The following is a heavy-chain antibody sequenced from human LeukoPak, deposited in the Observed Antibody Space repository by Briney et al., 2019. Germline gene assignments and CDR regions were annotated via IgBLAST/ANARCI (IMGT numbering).Heavy chain of an antibody. Sequence: PGRSLLLSCAASGFTFSSYGIHWVRPAPGKGLEWVAFIWYDGSNKYYADSVKGRFTISRDNSKNTLYLQMTGLRAEDTAVYYCARGRYCSGGSCYDAFDIWGQGTMVTVSS. V-gene: IGHV3-33*01. CDR3: ARGRYCSGGSCYDAFDI. CDR1: GFTFSSYG. CDR2: IWYDGSNK. J-gene: IGHJ3*02. D-gene: IGHD2-15*01.